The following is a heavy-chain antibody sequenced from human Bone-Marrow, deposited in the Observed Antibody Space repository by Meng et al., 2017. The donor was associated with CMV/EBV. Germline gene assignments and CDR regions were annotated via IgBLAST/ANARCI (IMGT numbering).Heavy chain of an antibody. CDR1: GGSVSSGSYY. Sequence: SETLSLTCTVSGGSVSSGSYYWSWIRQPPGKGLEWIGYIYYSGSTNYNPSLKSRLTMSVDTSKSLFSLKLSSVTAADTAVYYCARVEMATGNIDYWGQGTLVTVSS. D-gene: IGHD5-24*01. CDR2: IYYSGST. CDR3: ARVEMATGNIDY. J-gene: IGHJ4*02. V-gene: IGHV4-61*01.